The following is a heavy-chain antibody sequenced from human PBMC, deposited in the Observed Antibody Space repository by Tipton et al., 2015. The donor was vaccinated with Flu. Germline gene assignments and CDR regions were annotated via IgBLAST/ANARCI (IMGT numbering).Heavy chain of an antibody. CDR1: GGSISSGSYY. J-gene: IGHJ3*02. D-gene: IGHD3-22*01. CDR2: IYTSGST. CDR3: ARDEPDEKWLLLRTAFDI. V-gene: IGHV4-61*02. Sequence: TLSLTCTVSGGSISSGSYYWSWIRQPAGKGLEWIGRIYTSGSTNYNPSLKSRVTISVDTSKNQFSLKLSSVTAADTAVYYCARDEPDEKWLLLRTAFDIWGQGTMVTVSS.